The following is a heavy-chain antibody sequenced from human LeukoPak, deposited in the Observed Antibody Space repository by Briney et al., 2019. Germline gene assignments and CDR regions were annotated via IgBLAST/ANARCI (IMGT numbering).Heavy chain of an antibody. CDR1: GGSISSYY. CDR2: IYTSGST. D-gene: IGHD4-17*01. J-gene: IGHJ4*02. Sequence: PSETLFLTCTVSGGSISSYYWSWIRQPAGKGLEWIGRIYTSGSTNYNPSLKSRVTMSVDTSKNQFSLKLSSVTAADTAVYYCARDLGGGNGDWPYFDYWGQGTLVTVSS. CDR3: ARDLGGGNGDWPYFDY. V-gene: IGHV4-4*07.